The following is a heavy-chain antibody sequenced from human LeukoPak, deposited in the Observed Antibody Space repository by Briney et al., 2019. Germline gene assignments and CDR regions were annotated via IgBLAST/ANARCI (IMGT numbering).Heavy chain of an antibody. J-gene: IGHJ4*02. CDR3: ARGHEVPAAMWSGYDFDY. V-gene: IGHV4-59*08. Sequence: PSETLSLTCTVSGGSISSYYWSWIRQPPGKGLEWIGYIYYSGSTNYNPSLKSRVTISVDTSKNQFSLKLSSVTAADTAVYYCARGHEVPAAMWSGYDFDYWGQGTLVTVSS. CDR1: GGSISSYY. D-gene: IGHD2-2*01. CDR2: IYYSGST.